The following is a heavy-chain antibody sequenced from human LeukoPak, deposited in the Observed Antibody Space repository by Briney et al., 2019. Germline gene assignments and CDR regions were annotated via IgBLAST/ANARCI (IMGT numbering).Heavy chain of an antibody. D-gene: IGHD3-22*01. CDR1: GFTFSSSA. Sequence: GGSLRLSCAASGFTFSSSAMNWVRQAPGKGLEWVAFIRYDGSNKYYADSVKGRFTISRDNSKNTLYLQMNSLRAEDTAVYYCARDLYRIVVVPHYFDYWGQGTLVTVSS. CDR2: IRYDGSNK. J-gene: IGHJ4*02. CDR3: ARDLYRIVVVPHYFDY. V-gene: IGHV3-33*08.